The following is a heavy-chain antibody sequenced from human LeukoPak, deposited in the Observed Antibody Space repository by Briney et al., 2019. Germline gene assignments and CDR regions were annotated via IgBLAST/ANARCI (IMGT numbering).Heavy chain of an antibody. CDR2: IKQDGSEK. CDR1: GFTFSSYW. V-gene: IGHV3-7*01. J-gene: IGHJ1*01. CDR3: ARDTPYYGSGSWFQH. Sequence: GGSLRLSCAASGFTFSSYWMSWVRQAPGKGLERVANIKQDGSEKYYVDSVKGRFTISRDNAKNSLYLQMNSLRAEDTAVYYCARDTPYYGSGSWFQHWGQGTLVTVSS. D-gene: IGHD3-10*01.